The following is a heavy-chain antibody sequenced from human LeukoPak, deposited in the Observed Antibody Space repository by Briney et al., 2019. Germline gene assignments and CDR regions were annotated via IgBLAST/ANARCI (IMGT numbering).Heavy chain of an antibody. V-gene: IGHV4-39*07. CDR3: ARRSRRLIGIYYYYYMDV. J-gene: IGHJ6*03. CDR2: IHYSGST. D-gene: IGHD1-14*01. CDR1: GASISSTSYY. Sequence: SETLSLTCTVSGASISSTSYYWGWIRQPPGKGLEWIGSIHYSGSTYYNPSLNSRVTISIDTSKNQFSLKLSSVTAADTAVYYCARRSRRLIGIYYYYYMDVWGKGTTVTISS.